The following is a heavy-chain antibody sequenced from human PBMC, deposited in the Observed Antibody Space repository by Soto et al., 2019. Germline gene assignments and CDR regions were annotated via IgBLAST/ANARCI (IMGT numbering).Heavy chain of an antibody. CDR1: GFTVTSNY. V-gene: IGHV3-66*01. J-gene: IGHJ4*02. CDR3: AREPSGSYYY. D-gene: IGHD1-26*01. Sequence: DVHLVESGGGLVQPGGSLRLSCAASGFTVTSNYMSWVRQAPGKGLEWVSVIYSGGSTYYTDSVRGRFTISRDSSKNTLYLQMNSLRVEDTAVYYCAREPSGSYYYWGQGTLVTVSS. CDR2: IYSGGST.